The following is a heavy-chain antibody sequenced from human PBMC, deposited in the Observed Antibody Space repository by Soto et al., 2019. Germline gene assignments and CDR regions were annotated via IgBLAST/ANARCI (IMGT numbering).Heavy chain of an antibody. Sequence: SETLSLTCTVSGGSISSYYWSWIRQHPGKGLEWSGYIYYSGSTNYNPSLKSRVTRSVDTSKIQFSLKLSSVTAADTAVYYCASTGSGSYYNVWDGDDAFDIWGQGTTVTVSS. V-gene: IGHV4-59*01. CDR1: GGSISSYY. D-gene: IGHD3-10*01. J-gene: IGHJ3*02. CDR3: ASTGSGSYYNVWDGDDAFDI. CDR2: IYYSGST.